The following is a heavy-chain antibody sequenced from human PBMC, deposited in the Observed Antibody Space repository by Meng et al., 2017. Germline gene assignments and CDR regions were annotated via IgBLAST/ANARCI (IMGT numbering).Heavy chain of an antibody. CDR3: ARTADNWFDT. J-gene: IGHJ5*02. Sequence: QAQLQQWGAGLLKPSETLSLTCGVYGGSFSGSYWSWVRQPTGKGLAWIGEINHSGTTNYNPPIKGRVTISVDTSKNQFSLKLSSVTAADTAVYYCARTADNWFDTWGQGTLVTVSS. CDR1: GGSFSGSY. V-gene: IGHV4-34*01. CDR2: INHSGTT.